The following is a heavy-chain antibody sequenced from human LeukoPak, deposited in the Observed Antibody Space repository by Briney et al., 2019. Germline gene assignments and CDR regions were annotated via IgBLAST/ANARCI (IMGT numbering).Heavy chain of an antibody. CDR2: INPSGGST. V-gene: IGHV1-46*01. CDR3: AREAAAGTVGDY. Sequence: RASVKVSCKASGYTFTSYYMHWVRQAPGQGLERMGIINPSGGSTSYAQKFQGRVTMTRDTSTSTVYMELSSLRSEDTAVYYCAREAAAGTVGDYWGQGTLVTVSS. D-gene: IGHD6-13*01. J-gene: IGHJ4*02. CDR1: GYTFTSYY.